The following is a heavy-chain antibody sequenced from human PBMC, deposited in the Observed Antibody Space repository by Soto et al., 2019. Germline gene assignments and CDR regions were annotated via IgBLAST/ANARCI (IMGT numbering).Heavy chain of an antibody. Sequence: ASVKVSCKASGYTFTSYAMHWVRQAPGQRLEWMGWINAGNGNTKYSQKFQGRVTITRDTSASTAYMELSSLRSEDTAVYYCARSALGYSSSWYWYYWGQGTLVTVSS. CDR2: INAGNGNT. V-gene: IGHV1-3*01. J-gene: IGHJ4*02. D-gene: IGHD6-13*01. CDR3: ARSALGYSSSWYWYY. CDR1: GYTFTSYA.